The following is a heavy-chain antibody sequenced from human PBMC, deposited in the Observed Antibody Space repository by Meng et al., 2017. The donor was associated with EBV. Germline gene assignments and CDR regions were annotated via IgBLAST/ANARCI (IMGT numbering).Heavy chain of an antibody. CDR1: GFIFSDSY. CDR2: ISNSGTTI. Sequence: VPLVQFGGDFVKPGGSLRLSCAASGFIFSDSYMSWIRQTPGKGLEWISYISNSGTTIKYADSVKGRFTISRDNAKNSLYLQMNSLRADDTAVYYCARGSGRWTFDYWGQGTLVTVSS. D-gene: IGHD1-26*01. V-gene: IGHV3-11*01. CDR3: ARGSGRWTFDY. J-gene: IGHJ4*02.